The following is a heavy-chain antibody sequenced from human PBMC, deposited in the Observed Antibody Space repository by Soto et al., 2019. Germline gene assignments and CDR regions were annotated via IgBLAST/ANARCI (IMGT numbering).Heavy chain of an antibody. CDR2: INHSGST. Sequence: QVQLQQWGAGLLKPSETLSLTCAVYGGSFSGYYWSWIRQPPGKGLEWIGEINHSGSTNYNPSLKSRVTISVDTSKNQFSLKLSSVTAADTAVYYCARGADSIGWIDYWGQGTLATVSS. D-gene: IGHD6-19*01. V-gene: IGHV4-34*01. J-gene: IGHJ4*02. CDR1: GGSFSGYY. CDR3: ARGADSIGWIDY.